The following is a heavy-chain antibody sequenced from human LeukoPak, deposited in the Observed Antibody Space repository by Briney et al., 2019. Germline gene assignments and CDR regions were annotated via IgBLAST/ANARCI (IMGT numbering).Heavy chain of an antibody. D-gene: IGHD3-22*01. J-gene: IGHJ4*02. Sequence: GGSLRLSCAASGFIFRDYAMSWVRQAPGKGLEWVSATSDTGGSIYYADSVKGRFTISRDNSKNTLYLQMNSLRAEDTAVYYCAKAMTKGPPFDYWGQGALVTVSS. V-gene: IGHV3-23*01. CDR3: AKAMTKGPPFDY. CDR2: TSDTGGSI. CDR1: GFIFRDYA.